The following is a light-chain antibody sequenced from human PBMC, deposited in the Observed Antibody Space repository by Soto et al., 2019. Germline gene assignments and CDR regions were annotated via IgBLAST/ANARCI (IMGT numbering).Light chain of an antibody. CDR1: QSVSTN. CDR3: KQYNIWPLT. CDR2: GAS. V-gene: IGKV3-15*01. Sequence: EMVMTQSPSALSVSGGCRCSVCCRASQSVSTNLAWYKQKRGHVPRLLVFGASTRATAVAARFSGSGSGTEFTLTFSSLQFEDFGVYYCKQYNIWPLTVGGGTKVDI. J-gene: IGKJ4*01.